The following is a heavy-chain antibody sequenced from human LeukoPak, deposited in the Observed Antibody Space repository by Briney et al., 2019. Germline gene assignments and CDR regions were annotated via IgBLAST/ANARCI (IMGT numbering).Heavy chain of an antibody. CDR3: ARDLGPHDYGDYWVFDY. CDR1: GFTFSSYE. D-gene: IGHD4-17*01. Sequence: GGSLRLSCAASGFTFSSYEMNWVRQAPGKGLEWVSSISSSSSYIYSADSVKGRFTISRDNAKNSLYLQMNSLRAEDTAMYYCARDLGPHDYGDYWVFDYWGQGTLVTVSS. J-gene: IGHJ4*02. CDR2: ISSSSSYI. V-gene: IGHV3-21*01.